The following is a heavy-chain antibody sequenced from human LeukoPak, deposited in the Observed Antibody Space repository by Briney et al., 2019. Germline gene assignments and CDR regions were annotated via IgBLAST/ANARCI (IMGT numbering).Heavy chain of an antibody. V-gene: IGHV1-2*02. CDR1: GYTFTGYY. D-gene: IGHD5-18*01. CDR3: ARGDSPPYYYMGV. Sequence: ASVKVSCKASGYTFTGYYMHWVRQAPGQGLEWMGWINPNSGGTNHAQKFQGRVTMTRDTSISTAYMELSRLRSDDTAVYYCARGDSPPYYYMGVWGKGTTVTVSS. J-gene: IGHJ6*03. CDR2: INPNSGGT.